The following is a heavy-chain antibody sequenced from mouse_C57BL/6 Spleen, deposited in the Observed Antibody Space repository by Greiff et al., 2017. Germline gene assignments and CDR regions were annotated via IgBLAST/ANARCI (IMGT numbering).Heavy chain of an antibody. D-gene: IGHD3-2*02. J-gene: IGHJ3*01. V-gene: IGHV1-82*01. CDR1: GYAFSSSW. CDR2: IYPGDGDT. Sequence: QVQLQQSGPELVKPGASVKISCKASGYAFSSSWMNWVKQRPGKGREWIGRIYPGDGDTNYNVKFKGKATLTADKSSSTAYMQLSSLTSEDSAVYFCADSSGAWCAYWGQGTLVTVSA. CDR3: ADSSGAWCAY.